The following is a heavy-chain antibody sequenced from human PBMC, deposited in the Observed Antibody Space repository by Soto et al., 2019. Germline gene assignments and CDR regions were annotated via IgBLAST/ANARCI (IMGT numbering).Heavy chain of an antibody. CDR3: AREGSSGWYREGYYYYYGMDV. Sequence: ASVKVSCKASGYTFTSYGISWVRQAPGQGLEWMGWISAYNGNTNYAQKLQGRVTMTTDTSTSTAYMELRSLRSDDTAVYYCAREGSSGWYREGYYYYYGMDVWGQGTTVTVSS. V-gene: IGHV1-18*01. CDR2: ISAYNGNT. CDR1: GYTFTSYG. D-gene: IGHD6-19*01. J-gene: IGHJ6*02.